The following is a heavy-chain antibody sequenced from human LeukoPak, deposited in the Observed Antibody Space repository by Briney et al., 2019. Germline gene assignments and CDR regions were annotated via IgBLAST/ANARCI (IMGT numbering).Heavy chain of an antibody. CDR1: GGTFSNYP. D-gene: IGHD2-15*01. V-gene: IGHV1-69*06. CDR2: IIPIFGTL. Sequence: SVKVSCKASGGTFSNYPISWVRQAPGQGLEWMGGIIPIFGTLKYAQKFQGRVTITADKSTSTAYMELSSLRSEDTAVYYCASLCCGSYYMDVWGKGTTVTVSS. J-gene: IGHJ6*03. CDR3: ASLCCGSYYMDV.